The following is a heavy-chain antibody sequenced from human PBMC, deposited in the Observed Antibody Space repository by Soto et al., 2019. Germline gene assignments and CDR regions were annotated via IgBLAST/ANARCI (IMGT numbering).Heavy chain of an antibody. CDR3: ARLEGLATISYYFDY. V-gene: IGHV4-39*01. CDR2: IYYRGNT. Sequence: PSETLSLTCSVSGDSINSDSYYWGWIRQPPGKGLEWIGSIYYRGNTYYNPSLKTRVTISLDKSKSQFSLKLNSVTAADSAVYFCARLEGLATISYYFDYWGQGTLVTVPQ. D-gene: IGHD3-9*01. CDR1: GDSINSDSYY. J-gene: IGHJ4*02.